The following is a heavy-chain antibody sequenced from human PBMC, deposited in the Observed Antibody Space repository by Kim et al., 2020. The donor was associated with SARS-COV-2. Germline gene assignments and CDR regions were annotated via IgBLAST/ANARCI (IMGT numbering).Heavy chain of an antibody. Sequence: ASVKVSCKASGYTFTSYYMHWVRQAPGQGLEWMGMINPSGGSTSYAQKFQGRVTMTRDTSTSTVYMELSSLRSEDTAVYYCARHYYDSSAEGFWDYWGQGTLVTVSS. D-gene: IGHD3-22*01. CDR2: INPSGGST. CDR3: ARHYYDSSAEGFWDY. J-gene: IGHJ4*02. CDR1: GYTFTSYY. V-gene: IGHV1-46*01.